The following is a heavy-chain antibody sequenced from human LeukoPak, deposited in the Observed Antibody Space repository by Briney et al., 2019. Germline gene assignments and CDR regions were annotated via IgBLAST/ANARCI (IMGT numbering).Heavy chain of an antibody. CDR1: GLSISGQW. V-gene: IGHV3-33*08. CDR2: IWYDGNNT. D-gene: IGHD2-2*01. J-gene: IGHJ4*02. CDR3: AREMRCSSTSCYIDL. Sequence: PGGSLRLSCVASGLSISGQWMNWVRQAPGKGREWVAVIWYDGNNTYYADSVKGRFTISRDNSKNTLYLQMNSLRAEDTAVYYCAREMRCSSTSCYIDLWGQGTLVTVSS.